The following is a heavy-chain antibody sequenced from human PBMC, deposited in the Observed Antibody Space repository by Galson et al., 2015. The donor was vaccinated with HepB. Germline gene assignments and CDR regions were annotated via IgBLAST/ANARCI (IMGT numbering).Heavy chain of an antibody. D-gene: IGHD2-15*01. CDR3: ARGALYYYHMDV. CDR2: TYYTSKRFN. CDR1: GDSVSSNSVA. V-gene: IGHV6-1*01. Sequence: CAISGDSVSSNSVAWNWIRQSPSRGLEWLGRTYYTSKRFNDYAVSVKGRITINPDTSKNQFSLQLNSVTPEDTAVYYCARGALYYYHMDVWGEGTTVTVSS. J-gene: IGHJ6*03.